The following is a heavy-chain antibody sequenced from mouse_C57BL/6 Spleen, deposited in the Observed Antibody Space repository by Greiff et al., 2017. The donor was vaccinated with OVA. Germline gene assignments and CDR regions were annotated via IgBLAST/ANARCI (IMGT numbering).Heavy chain of an antibody. CDR2: ISDGGSYT. J-gene: IGHJ4*01. Sequence: EVKVEESGGGLVKPGGSLKLSCAASGFTFSSYAMSWVRQTPEKRLEWVATISDGGSYTYYPDNVKGRFTISRDNAKNNLYLQMSHLKSEDTAMYYCAREGITTRYAMDYWGQGTSVTVSS. CDR3: AREGITTRYAMDY. V-gene: IGHV5-4*01. CDR1: GFTFSSYA. D-gene: IGHD2-4*01.